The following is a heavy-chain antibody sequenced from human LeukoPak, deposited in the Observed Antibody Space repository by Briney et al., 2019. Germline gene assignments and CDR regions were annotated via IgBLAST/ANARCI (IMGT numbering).Heavy chain of an antibody. CDR2: INAGSGNT. V-gene: IGHV1-3*01. CDR1: GYTFTGYY. J-gene: IGHJ5*02. CDR3: ARGPGWFDP. Sequence: ASVKVSCKASGYTFTGYYMHWVRQAPGQRLEWMGWINAGSGNTQYSQKFQGRVTITRDTSASTAYMELSSLRSEDTAVYYCARGPGWFDPWGQGTLVTVSS.